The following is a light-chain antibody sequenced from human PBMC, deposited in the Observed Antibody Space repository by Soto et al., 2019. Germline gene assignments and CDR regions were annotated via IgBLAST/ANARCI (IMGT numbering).Light chain of an antibody. V-gene: IGKV3-20*01. J-gene: IGKJ4*01. CDR3: QQYGSSPLT. Sequence: EIVLTQSPGTLSLSPGEGATLSCRASQSVSSSYLAWYQQKAGQGPRLLIYGASSRATGIPDRCSGGGSGTDFTLTISRLEPEDFAVYYCQQYGSSPLTFGGGTKVEIK. CDR1: QSVSSSY. CDR2: GAS.